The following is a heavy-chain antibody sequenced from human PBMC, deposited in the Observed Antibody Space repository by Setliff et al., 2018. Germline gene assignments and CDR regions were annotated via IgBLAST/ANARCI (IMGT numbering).Heavy chain of an antibody. CDR1: GGSISGASIRSYY. J-gene: IGHJ3*02. CDR3: ARDGINGLGNI. D-gene: IGHD2-8*01. V-gene: IGHV4-61*01. CDR2: IYYSGST. Sequence: SSETLSLTCTVSGGSISGASIRSYYWSWIRQPPGKGLEWIGYIYYSGSTNYNPSLKSRVTISVDTSKNQFSLKLSSVTAEDTAVYYCARDGINGLGNIWGQGTMVTVSS.